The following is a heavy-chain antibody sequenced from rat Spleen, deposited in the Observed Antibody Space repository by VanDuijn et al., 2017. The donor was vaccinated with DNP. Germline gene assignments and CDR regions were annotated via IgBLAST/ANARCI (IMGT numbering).Heavy chain of an antibody. Sequence: EVQLVESGGDLVQPGRSLILSCAASGFTFSDYNMAWVRQAPKKGLEWVATISSGGSRTYYPDSVKGRFTISRDKTRNSLSLQMNSLRSEDTATYYCVRVDRDSYAHDYWGQGVMVTVSS. CDR1: GFTFSDYN. J-gene: IGHJ2*01. D-gene: IGHD1-12*01. V-gene: IGHV5-17*01. CDR3: VRVDRDSYAHDY. CDR2: ISSGGSRT.